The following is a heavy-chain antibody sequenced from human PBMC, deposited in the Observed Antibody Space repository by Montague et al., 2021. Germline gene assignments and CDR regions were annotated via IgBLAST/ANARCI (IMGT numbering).Heavy chain of an antibody. J-gene: IGHJ4*02. CDR2: TYYRSKWDN. D-gene: IGHD2-21*01. Sequence: CAISGDSVSSNRATWNWIRQSPSRGLEWLGRTYYRSKWDNENAASVKSRVTVIADTSKNQFSLHLTSVSPEDTALYFCARGGGGATAIRFDSWGRGTLVTVSS. CDR1: GDSVSSNRAT. V-gene: IGHV6-1*01. CDR3: ARGGGGATAIRFDS.